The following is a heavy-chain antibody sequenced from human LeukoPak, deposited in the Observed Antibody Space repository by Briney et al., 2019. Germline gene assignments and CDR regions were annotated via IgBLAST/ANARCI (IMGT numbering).Heavy chain of an antibody. CDR2: IWYDGSNK. D-gene: IGHD3-22*01. Sequence: GRSLRLSCAASGFTFSSYGMHWVRQAPGKGLEWVAVIWYDGSNKYYADSVKGRFTISRDNSRNTLYPQMNSLRAEDTAVYYCASGSSGYPPYWGQGTLVTVSS. CDR1: GFTFSSYG. CDR3: ASGSSGYPPY. J-gene: IGHJ4*02. V-gene: IGHV3-33*01.